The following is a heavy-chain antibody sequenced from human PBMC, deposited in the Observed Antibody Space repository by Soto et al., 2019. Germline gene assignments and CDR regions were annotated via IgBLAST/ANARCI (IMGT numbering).Heavy chain of an antibody. D-gene: IGHD1-26*01. CDR1: GSSFWGHF. CDR3: ARINPHREPDDPNFVD. J-gene: IGHJ4*02. V-gene: IGHV5-51*01. Sequence: ESVKISCRRSGSSFWGHFIVWVRQVPSKGLEWMGIVYPDDSQTRYSPSFQGQFTISADKSINTAYLQWSSLKASDTAMYYCARINPHREPDDPNFVDWRQGAMVTVFS. CDR2: VYPDDSQT.